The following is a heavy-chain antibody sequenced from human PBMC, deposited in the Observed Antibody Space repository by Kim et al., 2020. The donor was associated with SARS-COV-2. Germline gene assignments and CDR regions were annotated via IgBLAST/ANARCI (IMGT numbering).Heavy chain of an antibody. Sequence: GGSLRLSCAASGFTFSSYAMHWVRQAPGKGLEWVAVIWYDGSNKYYADSVKGRFTISRDNSKNTLYLQMNSLRAEDTAVYYCAKSFGGYDWTAFDYWGQGTLVTVSS. CDR1: GFTFSSYA. D-gene: IGHD5-12*01. CDR2: IWYDGSNK. J-gene: IGHJ4*02. CDR3: AKSFGGYDWTAFDY. V-gene: IGHV3-33*06.